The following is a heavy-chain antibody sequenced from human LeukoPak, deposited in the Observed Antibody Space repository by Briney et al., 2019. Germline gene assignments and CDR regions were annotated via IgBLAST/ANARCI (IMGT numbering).Heavy chain of an antibody. CDR3: ARDQYYYDSSGLWDY. CDR1: GYTFTGYY. D-gene: IGHD3-22*01. V-gene: IGHV1-2*02. Sequence: ASVKVSCKASGYTFTGYYMHWVRQAPGQGLAWMGWINPNSGGTNYAQKFQGRVTMTRDTSISTAYMELSRLRSDDTAVYYCARDQYYYDSSGLWDYWGQGTLVTVSS. CDR2: INPNSGGT. J-gene: IGHJ4*02.